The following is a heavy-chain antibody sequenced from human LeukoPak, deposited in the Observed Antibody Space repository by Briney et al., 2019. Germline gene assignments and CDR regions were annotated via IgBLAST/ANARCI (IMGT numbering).Heavy chain of an antibody. Sequence: SVKVSCKASGGTFSSYAISGVRQAPGQGREWMGRIIPILGIANYAQKFQGRVTITADKSTGTAYMELSSLRSEDTAVYYCARDRYCSSASCNNYYYYGMDVWGQGTTVTVSS. D-gene: IGHD2-2*01. CDR1: GGTFSSYA. CDR2: IIPILGIA. CDR3: ARDRYCSSASCNNYYYYGMDV. J-gene: IGHJ6*02. V-gene: IGHV1-69*04.